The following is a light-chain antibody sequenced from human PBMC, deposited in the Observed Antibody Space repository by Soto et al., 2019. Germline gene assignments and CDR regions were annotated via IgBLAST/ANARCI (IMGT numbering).Light chain of an antibody. CDR1: SSDVGGYNY. V-gene: IGLV2-14*01. CDR3: SSYTSSSTLV. Sequence: QSALTQPASVSWSPGQSITISCTGTSSDVGGYNYVSWYQQHPGKAPKRMIYEVSNRPSGVSNRFSGSKSGNTASLTISGLQAEGEADYYCSSYTSSSTLVVGGGTKLTVL. J-gene: IGLJ3*02. CDR2: EVS.